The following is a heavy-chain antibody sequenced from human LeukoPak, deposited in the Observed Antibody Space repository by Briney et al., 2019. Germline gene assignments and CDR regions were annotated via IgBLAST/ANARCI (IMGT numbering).Heavy chain of an antibody. J-gene: IGHJ4*02. CDR2: INEDGSEK. Sequence: PGGSLRLSCVASGFTFSSYWMSWVRQAPGKGLEWVANINEDGSEKYYVESVKGRFTISRDNAKNSLCLQMDSLRAEDTAVYYCARDGPHYDFWSGPAYWGQGTLVTVSS. CDR1: GFTFSSYW. D-gene: IGHD3-3*01. CDR3: ARDGPHYDFWSGPAY. V-gene: IGHV3-7*05.